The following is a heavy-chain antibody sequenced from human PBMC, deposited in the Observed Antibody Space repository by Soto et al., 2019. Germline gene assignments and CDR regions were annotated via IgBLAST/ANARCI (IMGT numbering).Heavy chain of an antibody. D-gene: IGHD5-12*01. CDR1: GFTFSIHS. V-gene: IGHV3-21*01. Sequence: EGSLRLSCAASGFTFSIHSITWVRQAPGKGLEWVSSISSSSSYIYNADSVKGRFTISRDNAKNSLYLQMNCLRAEDTAVYYCARDSGHVVDIVATALVNWGQGALVTVYS. J-gene: IGHJ4*01. CDR2: ISSSSSYI. CDR3: ARDSGHVVDIVATALVN.